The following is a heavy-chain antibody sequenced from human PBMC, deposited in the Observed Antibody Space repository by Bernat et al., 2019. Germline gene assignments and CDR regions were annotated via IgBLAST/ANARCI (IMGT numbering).Heavy chain of an antibody. J-gene: IGHJ2*01. CDR1: GGSISSYY. CDR3: ARSFGSGYPIEYWYFDL. CDR2: IYYSGST. Sequence: QVQLQESGPGLVKPSETLSLTCTVSGGSISSYYWSWIRQPPGKGLEWIGYIYYSGSTNYNPSLKSRVTISVDTSKNQFSLKLSSVTAADTAVYYCARSFGSGYPIEYWYFDLWGRGTLVTVSS. D-gene: IGHD3-3*01. V-gene: IGHV4-59*08.